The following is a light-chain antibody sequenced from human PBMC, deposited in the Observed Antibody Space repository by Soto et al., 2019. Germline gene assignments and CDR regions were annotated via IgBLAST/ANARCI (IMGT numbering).Light chain of an antibody. CDR1: QSVGSNY. CDR3: QQFGRSPPSST. V-gene: IGKV3-20*01. Sequence: ETVLTQSPGTLSLSPGERATLSCRASQSVGSNYLAWYQQKPGQAPRLLIYGASTRATGIPDRFSGSGSETDFTLTISRLEPEDFAVYYCQQFGRSPPSSTFGQGTKVEIK. CDR2: GAS. J-gene: IGKJ1*01.